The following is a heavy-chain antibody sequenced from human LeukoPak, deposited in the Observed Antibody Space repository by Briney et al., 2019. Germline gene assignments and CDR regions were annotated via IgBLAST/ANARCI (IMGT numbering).Heavy chain of an antibody. D-gene: IGHD5-24*01. CDR3: AKDREMATGGFDI. J-gene: IGHJ3*02. CDR2: IIPILGIA. V-gene: IGHV1-69*04. Sequence: GSPVKVSCKASGGTFSNYAISWVRQAPGQGLEWMGRIIPILGIANYAQKFQGRVTITADISTSTAYMELNSLRYEDTAVYYCAKDREMATGGFDIWGQGTMVTVYS. CDR1: GGTFSNYA.